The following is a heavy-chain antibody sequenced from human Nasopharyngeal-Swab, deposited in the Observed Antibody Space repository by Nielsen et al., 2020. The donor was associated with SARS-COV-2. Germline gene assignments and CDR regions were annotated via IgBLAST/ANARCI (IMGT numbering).Heavy chain of an antibody. CDR2: INHSGST. Sequence: LRLSCAVYGGSFSGYYWSWIRQPPGKGLEWIGEINHSGSTNYNPSLKSRVTISVDTSKNQFSLKLSSVTAADTAVYYCARGRGEYSSSSVFFDYWGQGTLVTVSS. J-gene: IGHJ4*02. CDR1: GGSFSGYY. D-gene: IGHD6-6*01. CDR3: ARGRGEYSSSSVFFDY. V-gene: IGHV4-34*01.